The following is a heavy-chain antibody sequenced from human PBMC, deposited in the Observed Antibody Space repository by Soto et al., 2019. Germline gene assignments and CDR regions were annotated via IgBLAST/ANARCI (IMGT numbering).Heavy chain of an antibody. D-gene: IGHD2-2*02. Sequence: QVQLVESGGGVVQPGRSLRLSCAASGFTFSSHGMHWVRQAPGKGLEWVAAIWYDGSNQYYGDSVKGRFTISRDNSKNTLYLQMNSLRAEDTAVYYCAKEVDCSSASCYRGWFDPWGQGTLVTVSS. CDR3: AKEVDCSSASCYRGWFDP. J-gene: IGHJ5*02. CDR2: IWYDGSNQ. V-gene: IGHV3-33*03. CDR1: GFTFSSHG.